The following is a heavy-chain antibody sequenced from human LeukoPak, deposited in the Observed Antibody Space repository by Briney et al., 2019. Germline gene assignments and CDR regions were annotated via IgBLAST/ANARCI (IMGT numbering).Heavy chain of an antibody. Sequence: SSETLSLTCTVSGGSISSGSYYWSWIRQPAGKGLEWIERIYTSGSTNYNPSLKSRVTISVDTSKNQFSLKLSSVTAADTAVYYCARFDYYGSGSYYSSSGWFDPWGQGTLVTVSS. CDR2: IYTSGST. CDR1: GGSISSGSYY. J-gene: IGHJ5*02. V-gene: IGHV4-61*02. D-gene: IGHD3-10*01. CDR3: ARFDYYGSGSYYSSSGWFDP.